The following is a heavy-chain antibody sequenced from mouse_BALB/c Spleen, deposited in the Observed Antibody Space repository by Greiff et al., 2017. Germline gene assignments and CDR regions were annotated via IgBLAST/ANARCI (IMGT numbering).Heavy chain of an antibody. V-gene: IGHV14-3*02. CDR2: IDPANGNT. CDR3: AREGNYGYYAMDY. CDR1: GFNIKDTY. Sequence: EVKLQESGAELVKPGASVKLSCTASGFNIKDTYMHWVKQRPEQGLEWIGRIDPANGNTKYDPKFQGKATITADTSSNTAYLQLSSLTSEDTAVYYCAREGNYGYYAMDYWGQGTSVTVSS. D-gene: IGHD2-1*01. J-gene: IGHJ4*01.